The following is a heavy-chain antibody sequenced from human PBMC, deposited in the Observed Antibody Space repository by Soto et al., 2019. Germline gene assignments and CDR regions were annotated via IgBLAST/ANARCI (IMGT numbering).Heavy chain of an antibody. CDR1: GFTFGDYA. CDR3: TREPSIAARPNYYYGMDV. CDR2: IRSKAYGGTT. J-gene: IGHJ6*02. V-gene: IGHV3-49*03. Sequence: SLRLSCTASGFTFGDYAMSWFRQAPEKGLEWVGFIRSKAYGGTTEYAASVKGRFTISRDDSKSIAYLQMNSLKTEDTAVYYCTREPSIAARPNYYYGMDVWGQGTTVTVSS. D-gene: IGHD6-6*01.